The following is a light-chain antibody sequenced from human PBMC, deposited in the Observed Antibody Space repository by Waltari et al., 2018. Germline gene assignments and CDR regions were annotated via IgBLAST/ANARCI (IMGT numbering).Light chain of an antibody. CDR1: QSVLYTDNNKNY. CDR2: RAS. J-gene: IGKJ1*01. CDR3: HQHYTTPWT. V-gene: IGKV4-1*01. Sequence: DIVMTQSPDSMAGSLGERATINCKPSQSVLYTDNNKNYLTWYQQKPGQSPQLLIYRASTRESGVPDRFIGSGSGTDFTLTISSLQAEDVAVYYCHQHYTTPWTFGQGTQVEL.